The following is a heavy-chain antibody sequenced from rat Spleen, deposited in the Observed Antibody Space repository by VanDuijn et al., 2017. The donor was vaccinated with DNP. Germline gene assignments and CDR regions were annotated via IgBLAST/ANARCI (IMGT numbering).Heavy chain of an antibody. CDR1: GFTFSNYD. J-gene: IGHJ2*01. D-gene: IGHD4-3*01. CDR3: AKNSGYYFDY. Sequence: EVQLVESGGGLVQPGRSLKLSCAASGFTFSNYDMAWVRQAPTKGLEWVAIVSHSDGITYYPDSVKGRFTISRDNSKSSLYLQMNSLKSEDTATYYCAKNSGYYFDYWGQGVMVTVSS. V-gene: IGHV5-46*01. CDR2: VSHSDGIT.